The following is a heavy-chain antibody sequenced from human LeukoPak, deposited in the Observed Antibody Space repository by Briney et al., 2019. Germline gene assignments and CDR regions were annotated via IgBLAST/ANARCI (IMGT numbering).Heavy chain of an antibody. Sequence: GGSLRLFCAASGFTFSTYGMHWVRQAPGKGLECISGFSGSGGSTYYADSVKGRFTISRDNSKNTLYLQMNSLRAEDTAVYYCAKGSHPFRWFGEFNVKLPRPIRHYYFDSWGQGTLVTVSS. CDR3: AKGSHPFRWFGEFNVKLPRPIRHYYFDS. CDR1: GFTFSTYG. D-gene: IGHD3-10*01. CDR2: FSGSGGST. V-gene: IGHV3-23*01. J-gene: IGHJ4*02.